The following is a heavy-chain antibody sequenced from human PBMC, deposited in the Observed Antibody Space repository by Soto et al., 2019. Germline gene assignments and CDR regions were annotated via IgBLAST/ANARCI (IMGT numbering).Heavy chain of an antibody. CDR3: AKLPGIAAAGPSFDY. D-gene: IGHD6-13*01. Sequence: GGSLTLSCAASGFTFSSYAMSWVCQAPGKGLEWVSAISGSGGSTYYADSVKGRFTISRDNSKNTLYLQMNSLRAEDTAVYYCAKLPGIAAAGPSFDYWGQGTLVTVSS. CDR1: GFTFSSYA. V-gene: IGHV3-23*01. CDR2: ISGSGGST. J-gene: IGHJ4*02.